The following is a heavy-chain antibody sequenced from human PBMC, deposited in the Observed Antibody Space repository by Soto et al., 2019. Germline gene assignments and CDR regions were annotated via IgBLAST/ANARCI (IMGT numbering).Heavy chain of an antibody. CDR2: IIGSVAIT. CDR3: AKDARDTGGNSGIDY. V-gene: IGHV3-23*01. CDR1: EFTFNSYA. J-gene: IGHJ4*02. D-gene: IGHD2-21*02. Sequence: PGGSLRLSCVASEFTFNSYAMSWVRQAPGMGLEWVSSIIGSVAITYYADSVKGRFTISRDNSKSTLYLQMNSLRVEDTALYYCAKDARDTGGNSGIDYWGQGTIVTVSS.